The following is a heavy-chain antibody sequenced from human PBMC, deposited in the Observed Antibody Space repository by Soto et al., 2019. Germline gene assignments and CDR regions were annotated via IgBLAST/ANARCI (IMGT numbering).Heavy chain of an antibody. CDR2: IYYSGST. J-gene: IGHJ5*02. CDR3: ARPLYYYGSGSYPWFDP. D-gene: IGHD3-10*01. Sequence: QLQLQESGPGLVKPSETLSLTCTVSGGSISSSTYYWGWIRQPPGKGLEWIGTIYYSGSTYYNPSLRGRVPISVDTSTNQLSLKLSSVTAADTAVYYCARPLYYYGSGSYPWFDPWGQGTLVTVSS. CDR1: GGSISSSTYY. V-gene: IGHV4-39*01.